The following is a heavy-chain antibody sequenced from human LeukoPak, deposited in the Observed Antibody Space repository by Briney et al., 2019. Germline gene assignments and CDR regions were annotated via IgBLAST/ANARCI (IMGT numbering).Heavy chain of an antibody. CDR1: GFTFSSYG. D-gene: IGHD3-9*01. J-gene: IGHJ4*02. V-gene: IGHV3-30*02. CDR2: IRYDGSNK. CDR3: ANDVEHFDWGDYFDY. Sequence: GGSLRLSCAASGFTFSSYGMHWVRQAPGKGLEWVAFIRYDGSNKYYADSVKGRFTISRDNSKNTLYLQMNSLRAEDTAVYYCANDVEHFDWGDYFDYWGQGTLVTVSS.